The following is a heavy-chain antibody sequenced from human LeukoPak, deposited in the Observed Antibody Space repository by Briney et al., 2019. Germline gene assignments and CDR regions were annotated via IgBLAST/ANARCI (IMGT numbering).Heavy chain of an antibody. CDR1: GGSISSYY. Sequence: SETLSLTCTVSGGSISSYYWSWIRQPAGKGLEWIGRIYSSGSTNYNPSLESRVTMSADTSKNQFSLKLSSVTAADTAVYYCAREKARYCSGGSCYGTWAFDIWGQGTMVTVSS. CDR2: IYSSGST. CDR3: AREKARYCSGGSCYGTWAFDI. J-gene: IGHJ3*02. V-gene: IGHV4-4*07. D-gene: IGHD2-15*01.